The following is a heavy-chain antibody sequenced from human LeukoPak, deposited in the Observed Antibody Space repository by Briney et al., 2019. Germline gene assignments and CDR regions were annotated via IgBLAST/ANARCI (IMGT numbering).Heavy chain of an antibody. Sequence: PGGSLRLSCAASGFTFSTYAVNWVRQAPGKGLEWVSYISSSRTTTFYTDSVKGRFTISRDNAKNSLYLQMNSLRVEDTAVYYCARGPCGDYDSYYGVDVWGQGTTVTVS. V-gene: IGHV3-48*01. D-gene: IGHD4-17*01. CDR3: ARGPCGDYDSYYGVDV. J-gene: IGHJ6*02. CDR1: GFTFSTYA. CDR2: ISSSRTTT.